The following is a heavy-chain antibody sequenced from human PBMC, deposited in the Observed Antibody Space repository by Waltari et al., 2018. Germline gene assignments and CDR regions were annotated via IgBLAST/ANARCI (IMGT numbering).Heavy chain of an antibody. CDR2: IYHSGST. CDR1: GYSISRGYY. CDR3: ARHSSVAGTISFDY. J-gene: IGHJ4*02. Sequence: QVQLQESGPGLVKPSETLSLTCAVSGYSISRGYYWGWIRPPPGKGLEWIGSIYHSGSTYYNPSRKSRVTISVDTSKNQFSLKLSSVTAADTAVYYCARHSSVAGTISFDYWGQGTLVTVSS. D-gene: IGHD6-19*01. V-gene: IGHV4-38-2*01.